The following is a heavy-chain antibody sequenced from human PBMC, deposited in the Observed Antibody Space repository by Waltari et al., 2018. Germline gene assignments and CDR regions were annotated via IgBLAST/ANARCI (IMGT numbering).Heavy chain of an antibody. CDR2: IKQDGSEK. CDR1: GFPFSRYW. CDR3: ARLRGSSWYVVS. J-gene: IGHJ5*01. Sequence: EVQLVESGGGLVQPGGSLRLSCSSSGFPFSRYWMSWVRQAPGKGLEWVANIKQDGSEKYYVDSVKGRFTISRDNAKNSLYLQMNSLRAEDTAVYYCARLRGSSWYVVSWGQGTLVTVSS. V-gene: IGHV3-7*01. D-gene: IGHD6-13*01.